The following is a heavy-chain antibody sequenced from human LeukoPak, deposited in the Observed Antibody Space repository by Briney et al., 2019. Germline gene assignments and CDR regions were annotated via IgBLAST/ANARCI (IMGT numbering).Heavy chain of an antibody. Sequence: SETLSLTCTASGGSISSHYWSWIRQPPGKGLEWTGYIYYSGSTNYNPSLKSRVTISVDTSKNQFSLKLSSVTAADTAVYYCARGGCSSTSCYIQLDYWGQGTLVTVSS. CDR3: ARGGCSSTSCYIQLDY. CDR1: GGSISSHY. CDR2: IYYSGST. V-gene: IGHV4-59*11. D-gene: IGHD2-2*02. J-gene: IGHJ4*02.